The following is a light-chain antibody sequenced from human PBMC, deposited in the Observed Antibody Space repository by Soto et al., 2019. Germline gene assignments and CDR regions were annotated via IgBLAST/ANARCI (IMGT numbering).Light chain of an antibody. J-gene: IGKJ1*01. V-gene: IGKV3-20*01. CDR1: QTVNRNY. CDR3: QQYIDSPRT. CDR2: GVS. Sequence: EIVLTQSPGTLALSLGDGATLSCRASQTVNRNYLAWYLQKPGQPPWLLIYGVSNRAPGVPDRFSGGGSGTDFTLTIARLEPDDFGTYYCQQYIDSPRTFGQGTRVEVK.